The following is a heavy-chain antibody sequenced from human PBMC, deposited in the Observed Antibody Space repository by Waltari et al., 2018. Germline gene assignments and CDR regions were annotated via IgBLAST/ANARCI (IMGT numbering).Heavy chain of an antibody. CDR2: ISGGSSFI. Sequence: EVKLVESGGGLVKPGESLSLSCVTSGFTFRGARLTWVRQAPGKGLEWVSSISGGSSFIYYADSVKGRFTISRDNAQNSLYLEMDSLRVEDTAVYHCARIRDDPFYGGSGYSAAWGQGTLVAVSS. V-gene: IGHV3-21*06. D-gene: IGHD6-19*01. CDR3: ARIRDDPFYGGSGYSAA. CDR1: GFTFRGAR. J-gene: IGHJ4*02.